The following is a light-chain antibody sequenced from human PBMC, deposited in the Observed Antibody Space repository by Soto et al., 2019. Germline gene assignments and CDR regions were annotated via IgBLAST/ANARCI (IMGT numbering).Light chain of an antibody. CDR3: QQSSSTLSFT. CDR2: AAS. J-gene: IGKJ3*01. CDR1: QGISSY. Sequence: DIQMTQSPSSLSASVGDRVTITCRASQGISSYLNWYQQKPGKAPKLLIYAASSLQSGVPSRFSGSGSGTDFTLTISSLQPEDFATYYCQQSSSTLSFTFGPGTKVDIK. V-gene: IGKV1-39*01.